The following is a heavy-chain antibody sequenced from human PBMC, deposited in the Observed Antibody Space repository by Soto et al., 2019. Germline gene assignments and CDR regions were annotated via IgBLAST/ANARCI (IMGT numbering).Heavy chain of an antibody. Sequence: SGPTLVNPTQTLTLTCSFSGFSLSTSGMGVGWIRQPPGKALEWLALMYWNDNKRYSTSLKNRITITKDTSKNQVVLTMTNMDPVDTGTYSCAHRPPLGGIATPRTWFDRWGQGTLFTVSS. CDR1: GFSLSTSGMG. CDR3: AHRPPLGGIATPRTWFDR. J-gene: IGHJ5*01. CDR2: MYWNDNK. V-gene: IGHV2-5*01. D-gene: IGHD6-13*01.